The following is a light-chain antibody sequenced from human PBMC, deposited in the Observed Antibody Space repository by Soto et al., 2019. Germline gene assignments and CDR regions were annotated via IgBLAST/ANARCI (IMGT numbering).Light chain of an antibody. CDR2: RNN. V-gene: IGLV1-47*01. CDR1: SSNIGSNY. J-gene: IGLJ3*02. CDR3: AAWDDSLSGWV. Sequence: QSVLTQPPSASGTPGQRVTISCSGSSSNIGSNYVYWYQQLPGTAPKLLIYRNNQRPSGVPDRFSGSKSSTSASLAISGLRSEDEAEYYCAAWDDSLSGWVFGGGTKVTVL.